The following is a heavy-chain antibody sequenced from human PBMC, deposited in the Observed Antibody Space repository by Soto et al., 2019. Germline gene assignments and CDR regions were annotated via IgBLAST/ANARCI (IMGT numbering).Heavy chain of an antibody. CDR2: IYYSGST. Sequence: PSGTPSLTCTVSGGSISSGGYYWSWIRQHPGKGLEWIGYIYYSGSTYYNPSLKSRVTISVDTSKNQFSLKLSSVTAADTAVYYCARGGGYDFRSSQAPPIDVWGQGTTVTV. D-gene: IGHD3-3*01. CDR1: GGSISSGGYY. J-gene: IGHJ6*02. V-gene: IGHV4-31*03. CDR3: ARGGGYDFRSSQAPPIDV.